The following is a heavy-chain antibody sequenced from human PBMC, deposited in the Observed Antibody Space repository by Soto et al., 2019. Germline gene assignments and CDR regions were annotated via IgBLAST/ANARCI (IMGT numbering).Heavy chain of an antibody. Sequence: ASVKVSCKASGGTFSSYAISWVRQAPGQGLEWMGGIIPIFGTANYAQKFQGRVTITADESTSTAYMELSSLRSEDTAVYYCARAFDYGDYYYYGMDVWGQGTTVTVYS. V-gene: IGHV1-69*13. CDR3: ARAFDYGDYYYYGMDV. D-gene: IGHD4-17*01. CDR1: GGTFSSYA. CDR2: IIPIFGTA. J-gene: IGHJ6*02.